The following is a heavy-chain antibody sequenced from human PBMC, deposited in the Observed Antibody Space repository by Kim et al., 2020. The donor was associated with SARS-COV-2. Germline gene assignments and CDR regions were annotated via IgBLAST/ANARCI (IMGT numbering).Heavy chain of an antibody. D-gene: IGHD6-13*01. CDR1: GGSISSGGYY. CDR3: AREAIAAGRGWFDP. CDR2: IYYSGST. J-gene: IGHJ5*02. Sequence: SETLSLTCTVSGGSISSGGYYWSWIRQHPGKGLEWIGYIYYSGSTYYNPSLKSRVTISVDTSKNQFSLKLSSVTAADTAVYYCAREAIAAGRGWFDPWGQGTLVTVSS. V-gene: IGHV4-31*03.